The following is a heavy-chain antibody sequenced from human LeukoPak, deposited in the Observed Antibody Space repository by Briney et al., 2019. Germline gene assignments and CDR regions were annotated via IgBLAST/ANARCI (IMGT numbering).Heavy chain of an antibody. CDR2: LKSVDTT. J-gene: IGHJ4*02. D-gene: IGHD3-10*01. Sequence: ASETLSLTCTVSDDSISSRTFYWGWIRQPPGRVREWIGSLKSVDTTYYMSSLKSRVTLLVDTSRKQFCLELTSVTAADPAVYYCARQRAWFGEWAFDNWGQGTLVTVSS. CDR3: ARQRAWFGEWAFDN. CDR1: DDSISSRTFY. V-gene: IGHV4-39*01.